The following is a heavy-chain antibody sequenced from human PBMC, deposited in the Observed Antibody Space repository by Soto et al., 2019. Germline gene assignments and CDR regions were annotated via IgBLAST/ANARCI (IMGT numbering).Heavy chain of an antibody. CDR2: MSAYNGNT. D-gene: IGHD4-17*01. J-gene: IGHJ2*01. CDR3: ARDVGTTVTTGVYWYFDL. Sequence: QVQLVQSGAEVKKPGASVKVSCKASGYTFTSYGISWVRQAPGQGLEWMGWMSAYNGNTNYAQKLQGRVTMTTDTSTSTAYVELRSLRSDDTAVYYCARDVGTTVTTGVYWYFDLWGRGTLVTVSS. CDR1: GYTFTSYG. V-gene: IGHV1-18*01.